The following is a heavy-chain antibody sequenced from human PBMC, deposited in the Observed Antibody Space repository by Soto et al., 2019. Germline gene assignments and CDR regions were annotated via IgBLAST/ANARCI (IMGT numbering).Heavy chain of an antibody. D-gene: IGHD3-10*01. CDR1: GFSFSSSD. CDR2: IGRAGDT. Sequence: AGGSLRLSCAASGFSFSSSDLHWVRQAAGKGLEWVSAIGRAGDTYYPDSVKGRFTISRENARNSLYLQMNSLRVGDTAVYYCARRFSGSYSEWGPGTLVTVSS. V-gene: IGHV3-13*01. CDR3: ARRFSGSYSE. J-gene: IGHJ4*02.